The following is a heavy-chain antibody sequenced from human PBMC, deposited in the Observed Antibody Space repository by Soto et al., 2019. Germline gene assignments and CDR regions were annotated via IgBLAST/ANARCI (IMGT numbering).Heavy chain of an antibody. V-gene: IGHV5-51*01. CDR1: GYNFHTYW. Sequence: PGESLKISCKGSGYNFHTYWIAWVRQMPGKGLEWMGFIYPHDSDTRYSPSFRGQVTISADKSINTAYLQWTSLKASDTAIYFCARPTDYHYGMQVWGQGTTVKVSS. CDR2: IYPHDSDT. CDR3: ARPTDYHYGMQV. D-gene: IGHD4-17*01. J-gene: IGHJ6*02.